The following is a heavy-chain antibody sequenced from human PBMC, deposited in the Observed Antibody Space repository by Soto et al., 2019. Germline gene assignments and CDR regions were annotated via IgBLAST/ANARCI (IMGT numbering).Heavy chain of an antibody. CDR3: ARHRPDIAQMVFACCYMDV. J-gene: IGHJ6*03. Sequence: QLQLQESGPGLVKPSETLSLTCTVSGGSISSGSYYWGWIRQPPGKGLEWIGNIYYSGTTYYSPSFQSRVTISGDTSKNQLSLRLSNVTAADTAVYYCARHRPDIAQMVFACCYMDVWGKGTTVSVSS. CDR1: GGSISSGSYY. D-gene: IGHD2-8*01. CDR2: IYYSGTT. V-gene: IGHV4-39*01.